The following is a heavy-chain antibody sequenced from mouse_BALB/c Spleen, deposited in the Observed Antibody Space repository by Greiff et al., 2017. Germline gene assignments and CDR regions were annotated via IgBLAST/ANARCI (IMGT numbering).Heavy chain of an antibody. D-gene: IGHD1-1*01. CDR3: ARAPIYYAAY. J-gene: IGHJ3*01. CDR1: GFTFSSYA. V-gene: IGHV5-6-5*01. CDR2: ISSGGST. Sequence: EVKLQESGGGLVKPGGSLKLSCAASGFTFSSYAMSWVRQTPEKRLEWVASISSGGSTYYPDSVKGRFTISRDNARNILYLQMSSLRSEDTAMYYCARAPIYYAAYWGQGTLVTVSA.